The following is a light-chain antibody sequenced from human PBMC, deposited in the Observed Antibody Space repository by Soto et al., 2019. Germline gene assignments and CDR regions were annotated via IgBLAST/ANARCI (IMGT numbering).Light chain of an antibody. CDR1: QSVSSY. Sequence: EIVLTQSPATLSLSPGERATLSCRASQSVSSYLAWYQQKPGQAPRLLIYDASNRATGIPARFSGSGSGTDFTLTNSSLEPEDFAVYYCQQRSNWPSTFGGGTKVEIK. CDR2: DAS. J-gene: IGKJ4*01. V-gene: IGKV3-11*01. CDR3: QQRSNWPST.